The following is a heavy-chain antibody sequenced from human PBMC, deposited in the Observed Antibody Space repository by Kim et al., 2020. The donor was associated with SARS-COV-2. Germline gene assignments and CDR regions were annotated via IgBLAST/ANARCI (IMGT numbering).Heavy chain of an antibody. V-gene: IGHV1-3*01. D-gene: IGHD6-6*01. J-gene: IGHJ4*02. Sequence: ASVKVSCKASGYTFTSYAMHWVRQAPGQRLEWMGWINAGNGNTKYSQKFQGRVTITRDTSASTAYMELSSLRSEDTAVYYCARESDGPLGSSSLDYWGQGTLVTVSS. CDR2: INAGNGNT. CDR1: GYTFTSYA. CDR3: ARESDGPLGSSSLDY.